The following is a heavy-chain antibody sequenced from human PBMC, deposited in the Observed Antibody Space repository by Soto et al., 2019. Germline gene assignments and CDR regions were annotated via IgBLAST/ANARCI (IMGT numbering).Heavy chain of an antibody. CDR1: DGSISSSSYH. D-gene: IGHD6-19*01. V-gene: IGHV4-39*01. CDR2: IYYIGST. Sequence: QLQLQESGPGLVKPSETLSLTCTVSDGSISSSSYHWGWIRQPPGKGLEWIGSIYYIGSTYYNPSLKRRVTISVDMSKNQFSLKLSSVTAADTAVYYCARHQAGKGWYAAFDIWGQGTMGTVSS. J-gene: IGHJ3*02. CDR3: ARHQAGKGWYAAFDI.